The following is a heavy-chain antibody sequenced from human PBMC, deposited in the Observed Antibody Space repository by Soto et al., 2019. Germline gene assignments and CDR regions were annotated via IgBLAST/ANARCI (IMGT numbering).Heavy chain of an antibody. CDR3: AHLTTGGFYFDY. D-gene: IGHD4-17*01. CDR1: GFSLRTSGVG. CDR2: IYWDDGK. J-gene: IGHJ4*02. Sequence: QITLKESGPTLVKPTQTLTLTCTFSGFSLRTSGVGVGWIRQPPGKALEWLALIYWDDGKRYSPHLKSRLTITKDTSKNQVVLRMTNMDPVDTAAYYCAHLTTGGFYFDYWGQGTLVTVSS. V-gene: IGHV2-5*02.